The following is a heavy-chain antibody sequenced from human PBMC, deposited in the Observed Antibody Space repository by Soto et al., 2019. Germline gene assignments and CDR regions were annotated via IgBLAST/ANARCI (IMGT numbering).Heavy chain of an antibody. V-gene: IGHV4-39*01. CDR2: MFYSGAT. J-gene: IGHJ5*02. CDR1: GGSISDISYC. D-gene: IGHD2-15*01. Sequence: WETLSLTCTVSGGSISDISYCWGWIRQPPGKGLQWIGCMFYSGATYYNPSLKNRVTLSVDTSNNEFSLKLVSVTAPDTAVYYCARHKSGSDWLDPWGQGTLVTVSS. CDR3: ARHKSGSDWLDP.